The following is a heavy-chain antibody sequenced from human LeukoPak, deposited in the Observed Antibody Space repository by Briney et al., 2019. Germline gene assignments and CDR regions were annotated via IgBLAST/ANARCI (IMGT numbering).Heavy chain of an antibody. Sequence: ASVKVSCKASGYTFTGYYIHWVRQAPGQGLEWMGWINPNSGGTNYAQKFQGRVTMTRDTSSSTAYMELSRLRSDDTAVYYCARSNVDTAMVSLGYWGQGTLVTVSS. CDR1: GYTFTGYY. CDR3: ARSNVDTAMVSLGY. D-gene: IGHD5-18*01. J-gene: IGHJ4*02. V-gene: IGHV1-2*02. CDR2: INPNSGGT.